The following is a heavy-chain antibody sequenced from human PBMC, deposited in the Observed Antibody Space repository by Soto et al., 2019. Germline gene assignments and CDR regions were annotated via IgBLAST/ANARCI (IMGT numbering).Heavy chain of an antibody. D-gene: IGHD1-1*01. CDR2: ISYDGSNK. Sequence: QVQLVESGGGVVQPGRSLRLSCAASGFTFSSYGMHWVRQAPGKGLEWVAVISYDGSNKYYADSVKGRFTISRDNSKNTPYLQMNSLRAEDTAVYYCAKDTSGLGDDYWGQGTLVTVSS. CDR3: AKDTSGLGDDY. V-gene: IGHV3-30*18. CDR1: GFTFSSYG. J-gene: IGHJ4*02.